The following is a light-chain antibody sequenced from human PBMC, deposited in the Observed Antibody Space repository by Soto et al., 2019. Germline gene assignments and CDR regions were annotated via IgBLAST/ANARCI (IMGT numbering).Light chain of an antibody. Sequence: QSALTQPASVSGSPGQSITISCTGTSSTVGGFNVVSWHQQHPGKAPKVIIYEGIKRPSGVSNRFSGSNSGSTASLTISGLQAEDEADYYCCSYVGATTYVFGTGTKVT. CDR2: EGI. V-gene: IGLV2-23*01. CDR1: SSTVGGFNV. J-gene: IGLJ1*01. CDR3: CSYVGATTYV.